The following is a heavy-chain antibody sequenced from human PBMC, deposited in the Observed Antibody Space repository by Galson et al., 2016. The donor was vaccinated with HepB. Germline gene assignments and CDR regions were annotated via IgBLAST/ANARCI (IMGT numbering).Heavy chain of an antibody. V-gene: IGHV1-24*01. J-gene: IGHJ4*02. D-gene: IGHD3-10*01. Sequence: SVKVSCKVFGYTLTELSMHWVRQAPGKGLEWMGGFDPEDGETISAQEFQGRVTMTEDTSTDTAYMELSSLRSEDTAVYYCATVYYYGWGTYSPFDYWGQGTLVTVSS. CDR2: FDPEDGET. CDR3: ATVYYYGWGTYSPFDY. CDR1: GYTLTELS.